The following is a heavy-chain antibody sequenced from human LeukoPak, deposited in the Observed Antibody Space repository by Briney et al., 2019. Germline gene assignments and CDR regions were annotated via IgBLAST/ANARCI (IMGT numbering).Heavy chain of an antibody. V-gene: IGHV4-59*08. CDR1: GGTISSYY. CDR2: IHYSGST. CDR3: ARTQEISSSWYGTLFDY. D-gene: IGHD6-13*01. Sequence: SETLSLTCTVSGGTISSYYWNWIRQPPGKGLEWIGYIHYSGSTNYNPSLKSRVTISVDTSKNQFSLKLSSVAAADTAVYYCARTQEISSSWYGTLFDYWGQGTLVTVSS. J-gene: IGHJ4*02.